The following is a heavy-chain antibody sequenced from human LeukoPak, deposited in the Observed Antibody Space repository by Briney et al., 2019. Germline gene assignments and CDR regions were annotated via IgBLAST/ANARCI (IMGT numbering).Heavy chain of an antibody. CDR2: TSSSSSTI. CDR3: ARDHAGIVLPAAVGAH. Sequence: PGGSLRLSCAASGFTFSSYSMNWVRQAPGKGLEWVSYTSSSSSTIYYADSVKGRFTISRDNAKNSLYLQMNSLRAEDTAVYYCARDHAGIVLPAAVGAHWGQGTLVTVSS. J-gene: IGHJ4*02. CDR1: GFTFSSYS. V-gene: IGHV3-48*01. D-gene: IGHD2-2*01.